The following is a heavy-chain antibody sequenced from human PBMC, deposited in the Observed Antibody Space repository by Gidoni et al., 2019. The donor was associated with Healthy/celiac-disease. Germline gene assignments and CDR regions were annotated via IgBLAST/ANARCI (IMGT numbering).Heavy chain of an antibody. Sequence: QVQLQQWGAGLLKPSETLSLTCAVYGGSFSGYYWSWIRQPPGKGLEWIGEINHSGRTNYTPSLKSRVTISVDTSKNQFSLKLSSVTAADTAVYYCARGRGVVPAAHSYTRWFDPWGQGTLVTVSS. V-gene: IGHV4-34*01. CDR2: INHSGRT. J-gene: IGHJ5*02. D-gene: IGHD2-2*01. CDR1: GGSFSGYY. CDR3: ARGRGVVPAAHSYTRWFDP.